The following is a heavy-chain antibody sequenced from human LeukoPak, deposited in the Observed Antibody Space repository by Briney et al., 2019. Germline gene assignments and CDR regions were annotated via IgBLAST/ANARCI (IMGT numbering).Heavy chain of an antibody. D-gene: IGHD5-24*01. CDR3: ARSGSRWLQLPY. Sequence: PGGSLRLSCAASGFTVSSNYMSWIRQPPGKGLEWIGEINHSGSTNYNPSLKSRVTISVDTSKNQFSLKLSSVTAADTAVYYCARSGSRWLQLPYWGQGTLVTVSS. V-gene: IGHV4-34*01. J-gene: IGHJ4*02. CDR2: INHSGST. CDR1: GFTVSSNY.